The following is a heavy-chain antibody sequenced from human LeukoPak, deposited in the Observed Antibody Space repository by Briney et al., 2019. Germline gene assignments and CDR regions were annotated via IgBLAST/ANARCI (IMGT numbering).Heavy chain of an antibody. CDR2: MRSSGSTI. D-gene: IGHD2-2*01. V-gene: IGHV3-11*01. CDR1: GFTFSDYY. Sequence: GESLRLSCAASGFTFSDYYMSWIRQAPGKGLEWVSYMRSSGSTIYYADSVKGRFTISRDNAKNSLYLQMNSLRAEDTAVYYCARDGSTYCSSTSCYSGYYYYGMDVWGQGTTVTVSS. J-gene: IGHJ6*02. CDR3: ARDGSTYCSSTSCYSGYYYYGMDV.